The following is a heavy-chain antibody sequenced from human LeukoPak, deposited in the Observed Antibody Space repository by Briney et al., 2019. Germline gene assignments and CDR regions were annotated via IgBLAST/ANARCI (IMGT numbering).Heavy chain of an antibody. CDR3: ARVNLRIGGSCYNY. V-gene: IGHV1-2*02. CDR1: GYTFTSYY. J-gene: IGHJ4*02. CDR2: IYPNSVRA. D-gene: IGHD2-15*01. Sequence: ASVKVSCKAPGYTFTSYYMHWVRQALGQGPGGVGWIYPNSVRANYVQTFQSRVTMTRDTSISTAYMELSRLRSDDTAVYYCARVNLRIGGSCYNYWGQGNLGTVSS.